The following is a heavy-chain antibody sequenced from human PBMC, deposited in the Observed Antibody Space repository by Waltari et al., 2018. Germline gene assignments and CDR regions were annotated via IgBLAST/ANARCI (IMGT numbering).Heavy chain of an antibody. Sequence: QVQLVQSGAEVKKPGASVKVSCKASGYTFTGYYMHWVRQAPGQGLEWMGWINPNSGGTNYAQKVQGRVTMTRDTSISTAYMELSRLRSDDTAVYYCARDHQQWLISYFDYWGQGTLVTVSS. J-gene: IGHJ4*02. CDR3: ARDHQQWLISYFDY. V-gene: IGHV1-2*02. D-gene: IGHD6-19*01. CDR1: GYTFTGYY. CDR2: INPNSGGT.